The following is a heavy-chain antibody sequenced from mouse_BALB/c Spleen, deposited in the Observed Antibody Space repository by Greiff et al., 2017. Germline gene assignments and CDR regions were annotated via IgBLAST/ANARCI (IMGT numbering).Heavy chain of an antibody. CDR3: RSLPRPAWFAD. Sequence: EVKLMESGGGLVKPGGSLKFSCAASGFAFSGYDMSWVRQTPEKRLEWVAYISSGGGSTYYPDTVQGRVTISRDNAKNTLYLQMSSLKSEDTAIYCGRSLPRPAWFADWGPGTLVTVSA. J-gene: IGHJ3*01. D-gene: IGHD5-5*01. CDR2: ISSGGGST. V-gene: IGHV5-12-1*01. CDR1: GFAFSGYD.